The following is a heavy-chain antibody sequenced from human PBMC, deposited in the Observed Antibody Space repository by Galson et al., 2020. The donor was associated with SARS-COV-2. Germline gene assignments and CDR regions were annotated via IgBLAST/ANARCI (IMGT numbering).Heavy chain of an antibody. CDR2: TSYDGSNI. Sequence: GESLKISCRASGYIFSNYGIHWVRQAPGKGLEWVAVTSYDGSNIDYAQSVKGRFTMSRDNSKNTLYLHMNSLRPDDTAVYFCARYLFIFIQWTGSEDYWGQGTLVTVSS. CDR1: GYIFSNYG. J-gene: IGHJ4*02. CDR3: ARYLFIFIQWTGSEDY. V-gene: IGHV3-30*03. D-gene: IGHD5-12*01.